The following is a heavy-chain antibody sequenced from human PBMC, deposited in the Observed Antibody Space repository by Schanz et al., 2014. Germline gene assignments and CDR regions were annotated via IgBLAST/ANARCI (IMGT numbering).Heavy chain of an antibody. V-gene: IGHV1-8*01. CDR3: ARGNRLQYYDDIWESYRDPSELDY. CDR1: GYNITSND. CDR2: MNPNSGNT. D-gene: IGHD3-16*02. J-gene: IGHJ4*02. Sequence: QVHLVQSGAEVKKPGASVKVSCKASGYNITSNDVTWVRQATGQGLEWMGWMNPNSGNTGYAQKFQGRVTITRDTTASTAYMELSSLRSEDTAFYYCARGNRLQYYDDIWESYRDPSELDYWGQGALVTVSS.